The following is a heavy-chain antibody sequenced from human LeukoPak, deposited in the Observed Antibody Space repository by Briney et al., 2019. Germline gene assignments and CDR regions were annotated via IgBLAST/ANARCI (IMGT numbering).Heavy chain of an antibody. D-gene: IGHD5-24*01. CDR2: VKKDASEK. Sequence: GGSLRLSCAASGFTFSNNWMTWVRQAPGKGLEWVASVKKDASEKYYVDSVKGRFTISRDNSKNTLYLQMNSLRADDTAIYYCAREILEMATISPFDYWGQGTLVTVSS. V-gene: IGHV3-7*03. CDR3: AREILEMATISPFDY. J-gene: IGHJ4*02. CDR1: GFTFSNNW.